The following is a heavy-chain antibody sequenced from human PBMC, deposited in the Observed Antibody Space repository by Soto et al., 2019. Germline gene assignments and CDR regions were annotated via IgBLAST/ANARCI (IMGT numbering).Heavy chain of an antibody. V-gene: IGHV1-69*02. J-gene: IGHJ1*01. CDR1: GGTFSSYT. CDR3: ASEADYGDGKYFQH. D-gene: IGHD4-17*01. CDR2: IIPILGIA. Sequence: QVQLVQSGAEVKKPGSSVKVSCKASGGTFSSYTISWVRQAPGQGLEWMGRIIPILGIANYAQKFQGRVTITADKSTSTAYMELSSLRSEDTAVYYCASEADYGDGKYFQHWGQGTLVTVSS.